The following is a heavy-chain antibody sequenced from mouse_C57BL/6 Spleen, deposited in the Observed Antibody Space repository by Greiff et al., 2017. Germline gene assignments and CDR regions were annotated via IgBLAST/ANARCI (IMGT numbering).Heavy chain of an antibody. CDR3: TRDQGTVVVTGGMDY. V-gene: IGHV5-9-1*02. J-gene: IGHJ4*01. CDR2: ISLGGDYL. D-gene: IGHD1-1*01. Sequence: EVQLVESGAGLVKPGGSLKLSCAASGFTFSSYAMSWVRQTPEKRLEWVAYISLGGDYLYYAYTVKGRFTISIDNARNTLYLQMSSLQSENKAMDYCTRDQGTVVVTGGMDYWGQGTSVTVSS. CDR1: GFTFSSYA.